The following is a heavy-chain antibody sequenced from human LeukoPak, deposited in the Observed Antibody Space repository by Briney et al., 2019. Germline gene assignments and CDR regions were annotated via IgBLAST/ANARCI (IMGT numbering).Heavy chain of an antibody. CDR3: ARDQAVGSTRDS. J-gene: IGHJ4*02. Sequence: GGSLRLSCAASGFTFSSYWMHWVRQPLGKGLVGVSRINGDGSSRIYADSVKGRFTISRDNAKNTVYLQMTSLRAEDTAVYYCARDQAVGSTRDSWGQGTLVTVSS. CDR1: GFTFSSYW. V-gene: IGHV3-74*01. D-gene: IGHD1-26*01. CDR2: INGDGSSR.